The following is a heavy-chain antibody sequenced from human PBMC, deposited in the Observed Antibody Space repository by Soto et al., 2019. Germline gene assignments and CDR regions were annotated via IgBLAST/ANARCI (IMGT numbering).Heavy chain of an antibody. V-gene: IGHV3-30*03. CDR3: ARDALVGDLQLPGVF. D-gene: IGHD1-1*01. CDR1: GFTFSSYG. CDR2: ISYDGSNK. Sequence: LRLSCAASGFTFSSYGMHWVRQAPGKGLEWVAVISYDGSNKYYADSVKGRFTISRDNSKNTLYLQMNSLRAGDTAVYYCARDALVGDLQLPGVFWGQGTLVTVSS. J-gene: IGHJ4*02.